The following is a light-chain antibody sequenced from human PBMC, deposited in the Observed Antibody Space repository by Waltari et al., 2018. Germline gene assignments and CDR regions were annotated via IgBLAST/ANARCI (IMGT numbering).Light chain of an antibody. V-gene: IGLV3-21*04. CDR2: YDR. Sequence: SYVVTQPPSVSVAPGETATITCGGDNIGTYSVHWYQQKAGPAPVLVIFYDRDRPSGIPDRFSGAKSGNTATLTISRVEAGDEARYYCHVWHPHVDPGVFGTGTEVTVL. CDR3: HVWHPHVDPGV. J-gene: IGLJ1*01. CDR1: NIGTYS.